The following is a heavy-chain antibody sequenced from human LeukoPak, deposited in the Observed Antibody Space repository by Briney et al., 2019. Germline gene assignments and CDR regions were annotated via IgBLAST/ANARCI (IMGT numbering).Heavy chain of an antibody. J-gene: IGHJ4*02. CDR3: ARGKPLQIQPPIDY. V-gene: IGHV3-21*01. D-gene: IGHD4-11*01. Sequence: PGGSLRLSCAASGFTFSSYSMNWVRQAPGKGLEWVSSISSSSSYIYYADSVKGRSTISRNNAKNSLYLQMSSLRAEDTAVYYCARGKPLQIQPPIDYWGQGTLVTVSS. CDR2: ISSSSSYI. CDR1: GFTFSSYS.